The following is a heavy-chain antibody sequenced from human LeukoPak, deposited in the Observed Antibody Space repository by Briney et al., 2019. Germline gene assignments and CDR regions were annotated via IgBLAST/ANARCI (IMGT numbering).Heavy chain of an antibody. D-gene: IGHD1-26*01. CDR1: GFIFSTYG. Sequence: GGSLRLSCSASGFIFSTYGMHWVCQAPGKGLEWVAFIRNDKSSEHYADSVKGRFTISRDNSKNTLYLQMNSLRPEDTAVYYCAKRISGAYYSLLDYWGQGTLVIVSS. J-gene: IGHJ4*02. CDR3: AKRISGAYYSLLDY. V-gene: IGHV3-30*02. CDR2: IRNDKSSE.